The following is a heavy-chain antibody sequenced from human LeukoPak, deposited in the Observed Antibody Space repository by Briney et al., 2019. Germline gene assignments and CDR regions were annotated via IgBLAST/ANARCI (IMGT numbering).Heavy chain of an antibody. J-gene: IGHJ6*02. Sequence: GKSLRLSCAASGFTFSGYPIHWVRQAPGKGLEWVAVISYDGDIKYYTDSVKGRFTISRDNSRNTLYLQMSSLRAEDTAVYYCARAEASDAVCMDVWGQGTTVIVSS. CDR3: ARAEASDAVCMDV. CDR2: ISYDGDIK. D-gene: IGHD6-19*01. V-gene: IGHV3-30*04. CDR1: GFTFSGYP.